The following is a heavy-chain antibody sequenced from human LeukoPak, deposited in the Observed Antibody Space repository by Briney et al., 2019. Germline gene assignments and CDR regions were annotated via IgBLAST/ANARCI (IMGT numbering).Heavy chain of an antibody. D-gene: IGHD5-12*01. J-gene: IGHJ4*02. Sequence: PGGSLRLSCAASGFTFDDYAMHWVRQVPGKGLEWVSGISWNSNSIGYADSVKGRFTISRDNAKNSLYLQMNSLRSEDTALYYCAKDSLGGYDLSRFDYWGQGTLVTVSS. CDR1: GFTFDDYA. CDR3: AKDSLGGYDLSRFDY. V-gene: IGHV3-9*01. CDR2: ISWNSNSI.